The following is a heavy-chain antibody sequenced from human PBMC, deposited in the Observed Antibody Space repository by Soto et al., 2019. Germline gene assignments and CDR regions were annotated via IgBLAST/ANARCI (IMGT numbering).Heavy chain of an antibody. J-gene: IGHJ4*02. CDR3: ATDIHATWLLNS. D-gene: IGHD2-2*02. CDR1: GFTFSGKT. Sequence: GGSLRLSCAASGFTFSGKTMYWVRQAPGKGLEWVALIAPDGSQIYYADSVKGRSTISRDNSKSTLYLQMNSLRAEDTSLYLCATDIHATWLLNSWGQGTLVTVSS. CDR2: IAPDGSQI. V-gene: IGHV3-30-3*01.